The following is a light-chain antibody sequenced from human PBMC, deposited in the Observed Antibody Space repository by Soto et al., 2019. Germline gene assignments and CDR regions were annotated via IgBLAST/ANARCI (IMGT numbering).Light chain of an antibody. Sequence: DIQMTQSPSALSASAGDRVTIICRASQSISSWLAWYQQKSGKAPKLLIHDASTLESGVPSRFSGGGSGTEFTLTINSLQPDDFATYYCQQYDSFPLTFGGGTKVDIK. CDR2: DAS. CDR1: QSISSW. V-gene: IGKV1-5*02. CDR3: QQYDSFPLT. J-gene: IGKJ4*01.